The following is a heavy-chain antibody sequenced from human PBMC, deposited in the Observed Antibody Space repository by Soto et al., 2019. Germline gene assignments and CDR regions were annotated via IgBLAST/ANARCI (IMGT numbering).Heavy chain of an antibody. CDR1: GYTFTGYY. J-gene: IGHJ6*02. CDR3: AGEMCVEMGRGGMDV. CDR2: INPNSGGT. V-gene: IGHV1-2*04. D-gene: IGHD2-8*01. Sequence: QVQLVQSGAEVKKPGASVKVSCKASGYTFTGYYMHWVRQAPGQGLEWVGWINPNSGGTNYAQKFQGWVTMTRHTSISTAYMGLRRLRSDDTPVYYCAGEMCVEMGRGGMDVWGQGTTVTVSS.